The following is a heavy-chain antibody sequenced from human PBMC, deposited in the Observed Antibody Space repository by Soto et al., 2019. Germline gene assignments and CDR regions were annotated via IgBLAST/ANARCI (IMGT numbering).Heavy chain of an antibody. V-gene: IGHV3-23*01. CDR2: ISGSGGST. J-gene: IGHJ3*02. D-gene: IGHD2-2*01. Sequence: GGSLRLSCAASGFTFSSYAMSWVRQAPGKGLEWVSAISGSGGSTYYADSVKGRFTISRDNSKNTLYLQMNSLRAEDTAVYYCAKVPNGIVVVPAAQNAFDIWGQGTMVTVSS. CDR3: AKVPNGIVVVPAAQNAFDI. CDR1: GFTFSSYA.